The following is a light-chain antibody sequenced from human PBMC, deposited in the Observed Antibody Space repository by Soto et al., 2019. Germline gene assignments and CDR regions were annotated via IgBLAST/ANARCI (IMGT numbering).Light chain of an antibody. CDR3: QQRSNWPRFT. J-gene: IGKJ3*01. CDR2: DAS. CDR1: QSIRTS. Sequence: EIVLTQSPATLSLSPGERATLSCRASQSIRTSLAWYQHKPGQAPRLLIHDASNRATGIPARFSGSGSGTDFTLTISSLEPEDFAVYYYQQRSNWPRFTFGPGTKVYVK. V-gene: IGKV3-11*01.